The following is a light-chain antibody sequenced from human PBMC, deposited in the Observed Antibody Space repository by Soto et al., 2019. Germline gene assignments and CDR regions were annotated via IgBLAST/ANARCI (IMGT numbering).Light chain of an antibody. CDR3: CSYAGSYTHV. V-gene: IGLV2-11*01. J-gene: IGLJ1*01. CDR1: SSDVGRYNY. Sequence: QSALTQPRSVSGSPGQSVTISCTGTSSDVGRYNYVSWYQQHPGKAPKLIIYDVTKRPSGVPDRFSGSKSGTTASLTISGLQAEDEAAYYCCSYAGSYTHVFGTGTKLTVL. CDR2: DVT.